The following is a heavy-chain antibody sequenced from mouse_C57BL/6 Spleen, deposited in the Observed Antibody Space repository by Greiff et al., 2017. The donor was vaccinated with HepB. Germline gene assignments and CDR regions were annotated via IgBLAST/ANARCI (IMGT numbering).Heavy chain of an antibody. D-gene: IGHD2-1*01. V-gene: IGHV1-61*01. J-gene: IGHJ1*03. Sequence: VQLQQSGAELVRPGSSVKLSCKASGYTFTSYWMDWVKQSPGQGLEWIGNIYPSVSETHYNQTFKDKATLTVDKSSSTAYMQLSSLTSEDSAVYYCARSGGHIGYGNPWYFEVWGTGTTVTVSS. CDR1: GYTFTSYW. CDR2: IYPSVSET. CDR3: ARSGGHIGYGNPWYFEV.